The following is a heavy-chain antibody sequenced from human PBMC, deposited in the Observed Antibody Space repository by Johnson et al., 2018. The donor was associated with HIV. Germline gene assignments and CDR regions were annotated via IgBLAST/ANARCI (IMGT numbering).Heavy chain of an antibody. CDR1: GFTFSDHY. Sequence: MQLVESGGGLVQPGGSLRLSCAASGFTFSDHYMDWVRQAPGKGLEWVGRTRNKANSYTTEYAASVKGRFTISRDDSKNSLYLQMNSLKTEDTAVYYCARAVCRGGMCYSHDAFDIWGQGTMVTVSS. CDR2: TRNKANSYTT. D-gene: IGHD2-15*01. CDR3: ARAVCRGGMCYSHDAFDI. J-gene: IGHJ3*02. V-gene: IGHV3-72*01.